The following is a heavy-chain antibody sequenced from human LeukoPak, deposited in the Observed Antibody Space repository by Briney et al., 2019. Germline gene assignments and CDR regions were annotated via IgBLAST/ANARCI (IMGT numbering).Heavy chain of an antibody. CDR2: IKQDGSEK. CDR3: ARERVDFWSGYYFNGMDV. CDR1: GFTFSSYW. J-gene: IGHJ6*02. V-gene: IGHV3-7*01. D-gene: IGHD3-3*01. Sequence: GGSLRLSCAASGFTFSSYWMSWVRQAPGEGLEWVANIKQDGSEKYYVDSVKGRFTISRDNAKNSLYLQMNSLRAEDTAVYYCARERVDFWSGYYFNGMDVWGQGTTVTVSS.